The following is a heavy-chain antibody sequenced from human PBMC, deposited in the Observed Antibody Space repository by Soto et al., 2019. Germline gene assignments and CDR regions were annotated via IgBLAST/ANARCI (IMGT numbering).Heavy chain of an antibody. J-gene: IGHJ3*02. CDR2: ISYDGSNK. CDR1: GFTFSSYA. Sequence: PGGSLRLSCAASGFTFSSYAMHWVRQAPGKGLEWVAVISYDGSNKYYADSVKGRFTISRDNSKNTLYLQMNSLRAEDTAVYYCARAWEMANDAFDIWGQGTMVTV. CDR3: ARAWEMANDAFDI. V-gene: IGHV3-30-3*01. D-gene: IGHD1-26*01.